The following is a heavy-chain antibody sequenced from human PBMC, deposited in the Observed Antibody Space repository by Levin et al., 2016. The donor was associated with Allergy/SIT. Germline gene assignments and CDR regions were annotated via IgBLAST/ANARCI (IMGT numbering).Heavy chain of an antibody. V-gene: IGHV3-30*19. CDR2: ISYDGSNK. CDR1: GFTFSSYG. CDR3: ARGELNRNFLWFGESQRYSNWFDP. Sequence: LSLTCAASGFTFSSYGMHWVRQAPGKGLEWVAVISYDGSNKYYADSVKGRFTISRDNSKNTLYLQMNSLRAEDTAVYYCARGELNRNFLWFGESQRYSNWFDPWGQGTLVTVSS. D-gene: IGHD3-10*01. J-gene: IGHJ5*02.